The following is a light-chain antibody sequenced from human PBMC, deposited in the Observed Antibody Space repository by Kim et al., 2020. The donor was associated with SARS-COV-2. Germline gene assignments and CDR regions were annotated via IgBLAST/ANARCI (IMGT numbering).Light chain of an antibody. J-gene: IGLJ3*02. CDR3: QAWDSSLWV. V-gene: IGLV3-1*01. CDR1: KLGDKY. Sequence: SVSPGQTASITCSGDKLGDKYACWYQQKPGQSPVLVIYQDSKRPSGIPGRFSGSNSGNTATLTISGTQAMDEADYYCQAWDSSLWVFGGGTKLTVL. CDR2: QDS.